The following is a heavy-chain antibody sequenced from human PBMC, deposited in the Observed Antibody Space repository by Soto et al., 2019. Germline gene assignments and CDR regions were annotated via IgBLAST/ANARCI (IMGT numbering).Heavy chain of an antibody. D-gene: IGHD5-18*01. J-gene: IGHJ4*02. CDR1: GGSFSSNP. Sequence: QVQLVQSGAEVKKPGSSVTVSCKASGGSFSSNPISWVRQAPGQGLEWMAGSIPIFATVHYAQKFQGRVTITADESTSTAYMELTSLRSEDTAVYFCARGGRGYSSAPRYYFDYWGQGTLVTVSS. CDR2: SIPIFATV. CDR3: ARGGRGYSSAPRYYFDY. V-gene: IGHV1-69*01.